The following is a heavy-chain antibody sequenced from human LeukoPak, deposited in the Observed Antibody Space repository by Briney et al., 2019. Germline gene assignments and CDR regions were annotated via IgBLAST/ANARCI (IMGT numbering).Heavy chain of an antibody. D-gene: IGHD4-17*01. J-gene: IGHJ4*02. V-gene: IGHV4-34*01. CDR3: ARMTTGHDY. CDR1: GTSFTSYY. Sequence: PSETLSLTCGVSGTSFTSYYWSWIRQTPGKGLEWIGELNHNGYTNMNPSLKSRVTISVDTSKNQFSLMMTSVTAADTAVYFCARMTTGHDYWGQGTLVTVTS. CDR2: LNHNGYT.